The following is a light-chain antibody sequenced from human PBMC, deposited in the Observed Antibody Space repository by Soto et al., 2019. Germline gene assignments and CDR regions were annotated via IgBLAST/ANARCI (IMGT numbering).Light chain of an antibody. V-gene: IGKV3-15*01. Sequence: EIVMTRSPGXLXXXXXXXXSLXCRASQSVSSNLAWYQQKPGQAPRLLLYGASTRATGVPARFSGGGSGTEFTLSISSLQSEDFAVYYCQQYNNWWTFGQGTKADIK. CDR3: QQYNNWWT. J-gene: IGKJ1*01. CDR1: QSVSSN. CDR2: GAS.